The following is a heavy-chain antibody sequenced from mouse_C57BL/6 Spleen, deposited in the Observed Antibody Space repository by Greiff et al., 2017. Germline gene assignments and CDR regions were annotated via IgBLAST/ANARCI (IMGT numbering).Heavy chain of an antibody. V-gene: IGHV1-85*01. CDR3: AGAYYSNYVLYAMDY. Sequence: QVQLQQPGPELVKPGASVKLSCKASGYTFTSYDINWVKQRPGQGLEWIGWIYPRDGSTKYNEKFKGKATLTVDTSSSTAYMELHSLTSEDSAIYFCAGAYYSNYVLYAMDYWGQGTSVTVSS. CDR1: GYTFTSYD. J-gene: IGHJ4*01. D-gene: IGHD2-5*01. CDR2: IYPRDGST.